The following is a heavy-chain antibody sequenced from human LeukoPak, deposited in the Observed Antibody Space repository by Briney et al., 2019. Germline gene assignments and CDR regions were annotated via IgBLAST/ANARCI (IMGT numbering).Heavy chain of an antibody. CDR1: GGSVSSGSYY. V-gene: IGHV4-61*01. J-gene: IGHJ6*02. D-gene: IGHD3-22*01. Sequence: SETLSLTCTVSGGSVSSGSYYWSWIRQPPGKGLEWIGYIYYSGSTNYNPSLKSRVTISVDTSKNQFSLKLSSVTAADTAVYYCARTYYYDSGGYYFPNGMDVWGQGTTVTVFS. CDR3: ARTYYYDSGGYYFPNGMDV. CDR2: IYYSGST.